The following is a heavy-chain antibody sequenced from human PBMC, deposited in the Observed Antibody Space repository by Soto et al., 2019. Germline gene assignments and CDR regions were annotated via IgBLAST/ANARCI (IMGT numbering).Heavy chain of an antibody. V-gene: IGHV4-4*02. Sequence: QVQLQESGPGLVKPSGTLSLTCTVSGGSMSSSNWWNWVRQSPGKGLEWIGETHPSGRTNYSPSLKGRVTISVAKSKNQFSLQLTSVTAADTAVYYCASSEATVLDSWGQGTLVTVSS. CDR3: ASSEATVLDS. CDR2: THPSGRT. CDR1: GGSMSSSNW. D-gene: IGHD4-17*01. J-gene: IGHJ4*02.